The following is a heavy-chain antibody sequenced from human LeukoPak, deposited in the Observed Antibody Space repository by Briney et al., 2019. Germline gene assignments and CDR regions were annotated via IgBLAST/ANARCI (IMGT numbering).Heavy chain of an antibody. CDR1: GGSFSDYS. D-gene: IGHD5-12*01. CDR2: IDHSGST. J-gene: IGHJ4*02. V-gene: IGHV4-34*01. CDR3: ATRLPTDY. Sequence: PSETLSLTCAVYGGSFSDYSWSWIRQPPGKGLEWIGEIDHSGSTNYNPSLKSRVTISVDTSKNQFSLRLGSVTAADTGVYYCATRLPTDYWGQGTRVTVSS.